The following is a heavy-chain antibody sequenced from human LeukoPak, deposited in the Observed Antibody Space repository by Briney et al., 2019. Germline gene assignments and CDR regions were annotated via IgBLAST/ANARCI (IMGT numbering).Heavy chain of an antibody. V-gene: IGHV3-20*04. CDR3: VRPNYFYYMDV. J-gene: IGHJ6*03. CDR1: GFTFDDYG. Sequence: PGGSLRLSCAASGFTFDDYGMSWVRQPPGKGLEWVSGINWDGSSTGYADSVKGRFTISRDNAKNSLYLQMNSLRAEDTALYYCVRPNYFYYMDVWGKGTTVTVSS. CDR2: INWDGSST.